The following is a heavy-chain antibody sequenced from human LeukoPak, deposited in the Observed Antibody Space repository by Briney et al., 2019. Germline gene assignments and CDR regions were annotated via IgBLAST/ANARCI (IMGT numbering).Heavy chain of an antibody. J-gene: IGHJ4*02. CDR1: GYTLTELS. CDR3: ATKYQLHYFDY. CDR2: FDPEDGET. D-gene: IGHD2-2*01. V-gene: IGHV1-24*01. Sequence: ASVKVSCKVSGYTLTELSMHWVRQAPGKGLEWMGGFDPEDGETIYAQKFQGRVTMIEDTSTDTAYMELSSLRSEDTAVYYCATKYQLHYFDYWGQGILVTVSS.